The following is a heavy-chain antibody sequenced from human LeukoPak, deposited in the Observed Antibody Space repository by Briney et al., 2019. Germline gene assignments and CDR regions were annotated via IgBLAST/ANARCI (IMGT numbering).Heavy chain of an antibody. CDR1: GYTFTGYY. V-gene: IGHV1-2*02. CDR2: INPNSGGT. J-gene: IGHJ4*02. Sequence: ASVKVSCKASGYTFTGYYMHWVRQAPGQGLEWMGWINPNSGGTNYAQKFQGRVTKTRDTSISTAYMEPSRLRSDDTAVYYCARAPNPYYYDSSGYLPPDYWGQGTLVTVSS. D-gene: IGHD3-22*01. CDR3: ARAPNPYYYDSSGYLPPDY.